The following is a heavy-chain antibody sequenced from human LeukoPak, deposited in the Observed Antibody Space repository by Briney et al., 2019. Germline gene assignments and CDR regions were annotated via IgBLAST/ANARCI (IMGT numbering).Heavy chain of an antibody. CDR1: GFTFSSYA. CDR2: ISGSGGST. CDR3: AKEMRQQLAIDY. V-gene: IGHV3-23*01. J-gene: IGHJ4*02. D-gene: IGHD6-13*01. Sequence: GGSLRLSCAASGFTFSSYAMSWVRQAPGKGLEWVSAISGSGGSTYYADSVKGRFTISRDNSKNTLYLQMNGLRAEDTAVYCCAKEMRQQLAIDYWGQGTLVTVSS.